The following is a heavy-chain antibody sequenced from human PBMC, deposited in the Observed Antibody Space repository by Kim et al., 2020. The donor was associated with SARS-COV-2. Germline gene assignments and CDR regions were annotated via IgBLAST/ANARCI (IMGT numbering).Heavy chain of an antibody. CDR2: INTNTGNP. D-gene: IGHD6-13*01. V-gene: IGHV7-4-1*02. CDR3: ASLMGAAAGTESDY. Sequence: ASVKVSCKASGYSFTNYAMNWVRQAPGQGLEWMGWINTNTGNPTYAQDFMGRFVFSLDTSVRTAYLQISSLKAEDTAVYYCASLMGAAAGTESDYWGQGTLVTVSS. J-gene: IGHJ4*02. CDR1: GYSFTNYA.